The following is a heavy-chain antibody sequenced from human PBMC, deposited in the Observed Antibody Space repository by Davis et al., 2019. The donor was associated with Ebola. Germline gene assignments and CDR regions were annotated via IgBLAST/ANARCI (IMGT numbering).Heavy chain of an antibody. CDR2: IYYTGNT. Sequence: MPSETLSLTCSVSGGSISTSSYYWGWIRQPPGKGLEWVGNIYYTGNTYYNPSLKGRVTMSADTSKSQFSLTLGSVTAADTAVYYCARGNYGDYIVLYYYNMDVWGQGTTVTVSS. CDR1: GGSISTSSYY. CDR3: ARGNYGDYIVLYYYNMDV. J-gene: IGHJ6*02. D-gene: IGHD4-17*01. V-gene: IGHV4-39*02.